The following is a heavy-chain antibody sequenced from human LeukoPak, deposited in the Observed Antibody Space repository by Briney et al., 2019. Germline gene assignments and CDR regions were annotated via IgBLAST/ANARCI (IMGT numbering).Heavy chain of an antibody. J-gene: IGHJ4*02. D-gene: IGHD2-21*02. CDR2: INPNSGGT. Sequence: ASVKVSCKASGYTFTSYYMQWVRQAPGQRLEWMGWINPNSGGTYYAQKFQGRVTLTRDTSITTAYMELSRLRSDDTAVYYCVREIRAISVTADWGQGTLVTVSS. CDR3: VREIRAISVTAD. CDR1: GYTFTSYY. V-gene: IGHV1-2*02.